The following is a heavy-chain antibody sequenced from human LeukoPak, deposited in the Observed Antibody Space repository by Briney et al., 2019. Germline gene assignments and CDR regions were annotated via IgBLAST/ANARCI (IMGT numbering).Heavy chain of an antibody. CDR3: ASRIAVAGEGFDP. V-gene: IGHV4-61*02. CDR1: GGSLSSGSYY. J-gene: IGHJ5*02. Sequence: SQTLSLTCTVSGGSLSSGSYYWSWLRQPAGKGLEGIGRIYTSGSTNYNPSLKSRVTISVDTSKNQFSLKLSSVTAADTAVYYCASRIAVAGEGFDPWGQGTLVTVSS. D-gene: IGHD6-19*01. CDR2: IYTSGST.